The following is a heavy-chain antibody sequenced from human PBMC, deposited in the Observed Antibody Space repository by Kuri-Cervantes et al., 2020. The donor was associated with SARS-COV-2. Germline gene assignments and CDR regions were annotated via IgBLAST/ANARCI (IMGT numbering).Heavy chain of an antibody. V-gene: IGHV3-21*01. CDR2: ISSSSSYI. CDR3: ARGSPSGWYRVYDY. J-gene: IGHJ4*02. D-gene: IGHD6-19*01. Sequence: GGSLRLSCAASGFTFSSCSMNWVRQAPGKGLEWVSSISSSSSYIYYADSVKGRFTISRDNAKNSLYLQMNSLRAEDTAVYYCARGSPSGWYRVYDYWGQGTLVTVSS. CDR1: GFTFSSCS.